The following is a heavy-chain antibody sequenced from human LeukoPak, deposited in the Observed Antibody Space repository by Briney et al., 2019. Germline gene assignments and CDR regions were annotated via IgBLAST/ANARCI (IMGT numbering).Heavy chain of an antibody. CDR2: INRDGSHT. V-gene: IGHV3-74*01. CDR1: GFTFTGFW. Sequence: GGSLRLSCAASGFTFTGFWIYWVRQPPGKGPVWVSLINRDGSHTNYADSVKGRFTVSRDNAKNTVYLEMNSLRADDTAVYYCARAEEKSQAQYYYYGMDVWGQGTTVTVSS. J-gene: IGHJ6*02. CDR3: ARAEEKSQAQYYYYGMDV.